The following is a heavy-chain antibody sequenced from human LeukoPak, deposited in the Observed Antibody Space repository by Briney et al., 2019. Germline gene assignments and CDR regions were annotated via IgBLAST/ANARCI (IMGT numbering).Heavy chain of an antibody. V-gene: IGHV1-18*01. CDR3: ARAPMITFGGVIVPFDY. Sequence: ASVKVSCKASGYTFTSYGISWVRQAPGQGLEWMGWISAYNGNTNYAQKLQGRVTMTTDTSTSTAYMDPRSLRSDDTAVYYCARAPMITFGGVIVPFDYWGQGTLVTVSS. J-gene: IGHJ4*02. CDR2: ISAYNGNT. D-gene: IGHD3-16*01. CDR1: GYTFTSYG.